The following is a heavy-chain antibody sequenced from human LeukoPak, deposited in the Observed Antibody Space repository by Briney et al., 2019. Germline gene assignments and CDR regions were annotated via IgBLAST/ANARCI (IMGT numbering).Heavy chain of an antibody. CDR3: AKDGEDIVVVPAAKGDYYYGMDV. CDR2: ISYDGSNK. D-gene: IGHD2-2*01. J-gene: IGHJ6*04. Sequence: GGSLRLSCAASGFTFSSYGMHWVRQAPGKGLEWVSVISYDGSNKYYADSVKGRFTISRDNSKNTLYLQMNSLRAEDTAVYYCAKDGEDIVVVPAAKGDYYYGMDVWGKGTTVTVSS. V-gene: IGHV3-30*18. CDR1: GFTFSSYG.